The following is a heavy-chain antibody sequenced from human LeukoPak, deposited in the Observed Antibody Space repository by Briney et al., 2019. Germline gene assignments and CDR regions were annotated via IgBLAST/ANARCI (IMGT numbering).Heavy chain of an antibody. CDR1: GFTFSTYW. CDR2: IKQDGSER. J-gene: IGHJ6*02. Sequence: GGSLRLSCAASGFTFSTYWMSWVRQVPGKGLEWVANIKQDGSERNYVDSVKGRFTISRDNAKNSLYLQMNSLRAEDTAVYYCARVGPWVNPDYYYYYMDVWGQGTLVTVSS. CDR3: ARVGPWVNPDYYYYYMDV. D-gene: IGHD1-14*01. V-gene: IGHV3-7*01.